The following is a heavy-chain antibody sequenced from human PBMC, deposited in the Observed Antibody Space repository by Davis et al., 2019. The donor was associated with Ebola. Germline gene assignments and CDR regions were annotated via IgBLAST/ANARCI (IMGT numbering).Heavy chain of an antibody. CDR1: AFTLTSYE. CDR3: AGIAARAYYYGMDV. J-gene: IGHJ6*02. CDR2: ISSSGSTI. D-gene: IGHD6-6*01. V-gene: IGHV3-48*03. Sequence: PAGSLTLSCAASAFTLTSYEMNWVSQAPGKGLEWVAYISSSGSTIYYADSVKGRFTISRDNSKNTLYLQMNSLRAEDTAVYYCAGIAARAYYYGMDVWGQGTTVTVSS.